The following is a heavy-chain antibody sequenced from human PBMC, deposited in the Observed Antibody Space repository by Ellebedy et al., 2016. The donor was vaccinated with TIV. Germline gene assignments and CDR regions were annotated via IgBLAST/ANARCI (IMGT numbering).Heavy chain of an antibody. CDR2: IYYSGST. CDR3: ASGYLFRDFDY. J-gene: IGHJ4*02. Sequence: SETLSLXCTVSGGSISSGDYYWSWIRQHPGKGLEWIGYIYYSGSTYYNPSLKSRVTISVDTSKNQFSLKLSSVTAADTAVYYCASGYLFRDFDYWGQGTLVTVSS. V-gene: IGHV4-31*03. CDR1: GGSISSGDYY. D-gene: IGHD3-22*01.